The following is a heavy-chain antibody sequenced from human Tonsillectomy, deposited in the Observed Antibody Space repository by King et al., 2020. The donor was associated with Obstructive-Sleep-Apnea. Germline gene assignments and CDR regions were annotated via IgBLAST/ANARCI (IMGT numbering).Heavy chain of an antibody. CDR2: IWYDGSNK. J-gene: IGHJ4*02. Sequence: VQLVESGGGVVQPGRSLRLSCAASGFTFSSYGMHWVRQAPGKGLEWVAVIWYDGSNKYYADSGKGRFTISRDNSKNTLYLQMNSLRAEDTAVYYCARDPPRYYGSGSYLDYWGQGTLVTVSS. D-gene: IGHD3-10*01. V-gene: IGHV3-33*01. CDR3: ARDPPRYYGSGSYLDY. CDR1: GFTFSSYG.